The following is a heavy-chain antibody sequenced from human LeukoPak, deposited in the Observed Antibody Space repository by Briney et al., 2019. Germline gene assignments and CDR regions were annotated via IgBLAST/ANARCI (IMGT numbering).Heavy chain of an antibody. CDR1: GFTFSIYA. Sequence: PGGTLRLSCAASGFTFSIYAMSWVRQPPGKGLEWVSNISGSDDTTYYADSVKGRFTISRDNSKNTLYLQMNSLRAEDTALYYCAPRNNFPLWGQGALVTVSS. J-gene: IGHJ4*02. CDR3: APRNNFPL. V-gene: IGHV3-23*01. CDR2: ISGSDDTT.